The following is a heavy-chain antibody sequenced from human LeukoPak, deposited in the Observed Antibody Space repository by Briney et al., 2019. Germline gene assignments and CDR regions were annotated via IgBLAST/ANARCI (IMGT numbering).Heavy chain of an antibody. CDR3: AKFNAMTTLTPFDY. CDR1: GFTFSNYA. V-gene: IGHV3-23*01. Sequence: GGSLRLSCAASGFTFSNYAMSWVRQAPGKGLEWVSAISASGGSTYYADSVRGRFTISRDNSKNTLYMQMNSLRAEDTAIYYCAKFNAMTTLTPFDYWGQGTLVTVSP. CDR2: ISASGGST. J-gene: IGHJ4*02. D-gene: IGHD4-17*01.